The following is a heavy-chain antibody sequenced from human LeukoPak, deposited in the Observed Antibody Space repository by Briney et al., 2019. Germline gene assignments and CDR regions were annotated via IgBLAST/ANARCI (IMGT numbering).Heavy chain of an antibody. D-gene: IGHD3-22*01. J-gene: IGHJ6*03. CDR1: GFTFSSNY. Sequence: GGSLRLSCAASGFTFSSNYMSWVRQAPGKGLEWVSVIYSGWSTYYADSVKGRFTISRDNSKNTLYLQMNSLRAEDTAVYYCASRVYDSSGYLYYYYMDVWGKGTTVTVSS. CDR2: IYSGWST. V-gene: IGHV3-66*02. CDR3: ASRVYDSSGYLYYYYMDV.